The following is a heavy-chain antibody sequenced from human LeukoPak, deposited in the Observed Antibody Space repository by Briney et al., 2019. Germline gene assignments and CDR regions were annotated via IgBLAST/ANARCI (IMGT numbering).Heavy chain of an antibody. CDR3: ARDRGRYYYGSGSYSGPDY. J-gene: IGHJ4*02. CDR2: ISYDGSNK. Sequence: GRSPRLSCAASGFTFSSYAMHWVRQAPGKGLEWVAVISYDGSNKYYADSVKGRFTISRDNSKNTLYLQMNSLRAEDTAVYYCARDRGRYYYGSGSYSGPDYWGQGTLVTVSS. CDR1: GFTFSSYA. D-gene: IGHD3-10*01. V-gene: IGHV3-30*04.